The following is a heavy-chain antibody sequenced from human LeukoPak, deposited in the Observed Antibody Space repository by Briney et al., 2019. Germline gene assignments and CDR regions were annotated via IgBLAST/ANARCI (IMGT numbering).Heavy chain of an antibody. CDR2: ISSSGSTI. CDR1: GFTFSSYE. V-gene: IGHV3-48*03. CDR3: ASGISGDWGPYYYYYYYMDV. D-gene: IGHD3-16*01. J-gene: IGHJ6*03. Sequence: GGSLRLSCAASGFTFSSYEMNWVRQAPGKGLEWVSYISSSGSTIYYADSVKGRFTISRDNAKNSLYLQMNSLRAEDTAVYYCASGISGDWGPYYYYYYYMDVWGKGTTVTVSS.